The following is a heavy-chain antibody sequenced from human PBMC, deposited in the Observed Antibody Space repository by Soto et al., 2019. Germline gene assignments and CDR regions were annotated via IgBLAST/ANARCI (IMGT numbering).Heavy chain of an antibody. CDR1: GYSFTSYW. CDR2: IYPGDSDT. D-gene: IGHD5-12*01. CDR3: ARRGNSGYGGRPVAFDI. V-gene: IGHV5-51*01. J-gene: IGHJ3*02. Sequence: GESLKISCKGSGYSFTSYWIGWVRQMPGKGLEWMGIIYPGDSDTRYGPSFQGQVTMSADKSISTAYLRWSSLRASDAAMYYCARRGNSGYGGRPVAFDIGGKGTRVTVPS.